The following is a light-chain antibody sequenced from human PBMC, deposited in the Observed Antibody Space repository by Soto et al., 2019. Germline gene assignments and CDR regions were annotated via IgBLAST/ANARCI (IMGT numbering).Light chain of an antibody. V-gene: IGLV2-14*03. Sequence: QSVLTQPASVSGSPGQSITISCTGTSSDVGGYNYVSWYQQHPGKAPKLMISDVSNRPSGVSNRFSASKSGNTASLTISGLQTEDEADYYCSSYAASNNFYFVFGGGTKLTVL. CDR1: SSDVGGYNY. J-gene: IGLJ3*02. CDR3: SSYAASNNFYFV. CDR2: DVS.